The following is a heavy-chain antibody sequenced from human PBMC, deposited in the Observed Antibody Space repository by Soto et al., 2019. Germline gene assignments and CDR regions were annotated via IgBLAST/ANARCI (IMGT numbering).Heavy chain of an antibody. CDR3: ARVHYDFWSGCRDPDAFDI. V-gene: IGHV4-31*03. Sequence: KTSETLSLTCTVSGGSISSGGYYWSWIRQHPGKGLEWIGYIYYSGSTYYNPSLKSRVTISVDTSKNQFSLKLSSVTAADTAVYYCARVHYDFWSGCRDPDAFDIWGQGTMVTVSS. CDR1: GGSISSGGYY. J-gene: IGHJ3*02. D-gene: IGHD3-3*01. CDR2: IYYSGST.